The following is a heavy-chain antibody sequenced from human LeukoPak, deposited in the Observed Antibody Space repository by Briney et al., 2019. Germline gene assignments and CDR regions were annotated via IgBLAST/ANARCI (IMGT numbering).Heavy chain of an antibody. CDR2: IYYSGST. CDR1: GGSITTSSYY. V-gene: IGHV4-39*01. J-gene: IGHJ2*01. Sequence: SETLSLSCTVSGGSITTSSYYWGWIRQPPGKGLEWIGIIYYSGSTYYNPSLKGRVTISVDTSKNQFSLKLSSVTAADTAVYYCARAFRARYFDLWGRGTLVTVSS. CDR3: ARAFRARYFDL. D-gene: IGHD2/OR15-2a*01.